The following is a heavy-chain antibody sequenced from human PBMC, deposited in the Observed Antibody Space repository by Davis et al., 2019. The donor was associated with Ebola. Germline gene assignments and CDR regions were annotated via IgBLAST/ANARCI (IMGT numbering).Heavy chain of an antibody. CDR3: ARDTLRGYSYGSFGYYGMDV. J-gene: IGHJ6*04. V-gene: IGHV3-21*01. Sequence: GESLKISCAASGFTFSSYSMNWVRQAPGKGLEWVSSISSSSSYIYYADSVKGRFTISRDNAKNSLYLQMNSLRAEDTAVYYCARDTLRGYSYGSFGYYGMDVWGKGTTVTVSS. CDR2: ISSSSSYI. CDR1: GFTFSSYS. D-gene: IGHD5-18*01.